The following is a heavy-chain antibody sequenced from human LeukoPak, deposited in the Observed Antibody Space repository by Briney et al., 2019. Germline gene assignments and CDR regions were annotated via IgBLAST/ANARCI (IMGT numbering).Heavy chain of an antibody. CDR2: IYTSGST. V-gene: IGHV4-4*07. CDR1: GGSISSYY. CDR3: ARNPLVLNWYFDL. J-gene: IGHJ2*01. Sequence: SETLSLTCTVSGGSISSYYWSWIRQPAGKGLEWIGRIYTSGSTNYNPSLKSRVTMSLDTSKNQFSLNLSSVTAADTAVYYCARNPLVLNWYFDLWGRGTLVTVSS.